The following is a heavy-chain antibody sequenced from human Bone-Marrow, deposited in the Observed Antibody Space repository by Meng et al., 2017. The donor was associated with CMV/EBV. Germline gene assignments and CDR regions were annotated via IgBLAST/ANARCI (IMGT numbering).Heavy chain of an antibody. CDR3: ARENVVVPAAPMDY. D-gene: IGHD2-2*01. CDR1: GYTFTGYY. Sequence: ASVKVSCKASGYTFTGYYMHWVRQAPGQGLEWMGWINPNSGGTNYAQKFQGRVTMTRDTSISTAYMELRRLRSDDTAVYYCARENVVVPAAPMDYWGQGTLVTVSS. CDR2: INPNSGGT. J-gene: IGHJ4*02. V-gene: IGHV1-2*02.